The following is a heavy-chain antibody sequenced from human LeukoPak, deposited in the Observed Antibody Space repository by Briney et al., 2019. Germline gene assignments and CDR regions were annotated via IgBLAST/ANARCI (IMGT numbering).Heavy chain of an antibody. Sequence: SETLSLTCTVSGGSISSYYWSWIRQPPGKGLEWIGYICYSGSTNYSPSLKSRVTISVDTSKNQFSLKLSSVTAADTAVYYCARVPFYNWNPPEQYYFDYWGQGTLVTVSS. V-gene: IGHV4-59*01. CDR3: ARVPFYNWNPPEQYYFDY. CDR1: GGSISSYY. D-gene: IGHD1-20*01. J-gene: IGHJ4*02. CDR2: ICYSGST.